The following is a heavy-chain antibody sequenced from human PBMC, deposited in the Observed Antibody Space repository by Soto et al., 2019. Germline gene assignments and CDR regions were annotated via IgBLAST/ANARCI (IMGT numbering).Heavy chain of an antibody. CDR2: IYTSGST. CDR3: ARDGAYFYYYGMDV. Sequence: SETLSLTCTVPGGSISRYYWSWIRQPAGKGLEWIGRIYTSGSTNYNPSLKSRVTMSVDTSKNQFSLKLSSVTAADTAVYYCARDGAYFYYYGMDVWGQGTTVTVSS. CDR1: GGSISRYY. V-gene: IGHV4-4*07. D-gene: IGHD1-26*01. J-gene: IGHJ6*02.